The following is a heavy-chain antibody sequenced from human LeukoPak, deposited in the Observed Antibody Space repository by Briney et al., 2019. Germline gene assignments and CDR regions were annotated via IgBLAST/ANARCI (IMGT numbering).Heavy chain of an antibody. Sequence: SETLSLTCAVSGGSITTTNWWSWVRQPPGKGLEWIGEVHLNGATNYNPSLESRFSMSIDKSNNHLSLEVTSVSAADTAMYYCTRESGAFSPFGFWGQGTLVTVSS. D-gene: IGHD1-26*01. V-gene: IGHV4-4*02. J-gene: IGHJ4*02. CDR2: VHLNGAT. CDR1: GGSITTTNW. CDR3: TRESGAFSPFGF.